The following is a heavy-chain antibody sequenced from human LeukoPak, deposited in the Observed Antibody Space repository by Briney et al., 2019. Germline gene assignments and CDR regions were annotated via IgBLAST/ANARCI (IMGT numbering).Heavy chain of an antibody. V-gene: IGHV4-59*08. CDR1: GGSISSDY. CDR3: ARQIENYYYYGMDV. D-gene: IGHD5-24*01. J-gene: IGHJ6*02. Sequence: SETLSLTCTVSGGSISSDYWSWIRQPPGKGLEWIGHIYYSGSTNYKSSLKSRVTISVDTSKNQFSLKLSCVTAADTAVYYCARQIENYYYYGMDVWGQGTTVTVSS. CDR2: IYYSGST.